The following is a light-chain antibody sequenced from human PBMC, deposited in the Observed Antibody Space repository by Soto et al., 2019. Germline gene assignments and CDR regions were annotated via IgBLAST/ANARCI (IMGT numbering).Light chain of an antibody. CDR1: SSNIGDNY. J-gene: IGLJ3*02. CDR2: DSY. Sequence: QSVLTQPPSMSAAPGQRVTISCSGTSSNIGDNYVSWYRQFPGTAPELLIYDSYKRPSGIPDRFSGSKSGTSATLGITGLQTGDEADYYCGTCDTSLSNWVFGGGTKVTVL. CDR3: GTCDTSLSNWV. V-gene: IGLV1-51*01.